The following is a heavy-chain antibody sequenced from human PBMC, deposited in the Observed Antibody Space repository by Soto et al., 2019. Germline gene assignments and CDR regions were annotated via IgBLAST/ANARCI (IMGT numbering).Heavy chain of an antibody. CDR1: GGAISSSSYY. CDR2: ISRSGST. CDR3: AYFSMSSGYDY. D-gene: IGHD3-10*01. V-gene: IGHV4-39*01. Sequence: LSLTCIVSGGAISSSSYYWGWIRQPPGKGLEWIGSISRSGSTYYNPSLRSRVTVSVDTSKNQFSLKLSSMTAADTAVYYCAYFSMSSGYDYWGQGTLVTVSS. J-gene: IGHJ4*02.